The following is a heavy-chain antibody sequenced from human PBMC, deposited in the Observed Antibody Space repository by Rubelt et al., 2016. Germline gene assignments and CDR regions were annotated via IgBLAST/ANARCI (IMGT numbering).Heavy chain of an antibody. D-gene: IGHD1-1*01. J-gene: IGHJ5*02. CDR3: ARGVGTAFDP. CDR1: GYTFTGYY. Sequence: QVQLAQSGAEVKKPGASVKVSCKASGYTFTGYYMHWVRQAPGQGIEWMGRINPNRGGTNLARKLQGRVTMTRDTSISTAYMELSMLGSDDTAVYDCARGVGTAFDPWGQGTLVTVSS. V-gene: IGHV1-2*06. CDR2: INPNRGGT.